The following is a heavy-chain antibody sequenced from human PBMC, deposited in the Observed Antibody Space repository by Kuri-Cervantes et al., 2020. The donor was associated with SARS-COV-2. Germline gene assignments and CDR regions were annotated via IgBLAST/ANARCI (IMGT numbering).Heavy chain of an antibody. CDR3: ARDFGYGRTSEFHITYFDF. D-gene: IGHD4-23*01. Sequence: SVKVSCKASGGTFSSYAISWVRQAPGQGLEWMGGIIPFFGTPNYAQKFEGRVTITADESMSTAYMEMSSLRFEDTAVYFCARDFGYGRTSEFHITYFDFWGQGTLVTVSS. V-gene: IGHV1-69*13. CDR1: GGTFSSYA. J-gene: IGHJ4*02. CDR2: IIPFFGTP.